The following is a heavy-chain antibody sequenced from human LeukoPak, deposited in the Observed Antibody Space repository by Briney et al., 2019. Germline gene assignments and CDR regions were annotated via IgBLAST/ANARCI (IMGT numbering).Heavy chain of an antibody. CDR1: GYTFTSYG. CDR2: ISAYNGNT. V-gene: IGHV1-18*01. D-gene: IGHD3-3*01. J-gene: IGHJ6*03. CDR3: ARDLKRFLEWLLPDYYYYYMDV. Sequence: ASVKVSCKASGYTFTSYGISWVRQAPGQGLEWMGWISAYNGNTNYAQKLQGRVTMTTETSTSTAYMELRGLRSDDTAVYYCARDLKRFLEWLLPDYYYYYMDVWGKGTTVTVSS.